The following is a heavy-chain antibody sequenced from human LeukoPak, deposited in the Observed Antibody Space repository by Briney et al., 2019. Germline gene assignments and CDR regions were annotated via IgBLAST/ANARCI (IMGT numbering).Heavy chain of an antibody. Sequence: PGGSLRLSCAASGFTFSNHYMDWVRQAPGKGLEWVGHIKSKINGGTTDLAAPVKDRFTISRDDLKNTLYLQMNSLKTEDTAVYYCTTVRALDYYDSSGYYSFGFDYWGQGTLVTVSS. CDR3: TTVRALDYYDSSGYYSFGFDY. V-gene: IGHV3-15*01. CDR1: GFTFSNHY. D-gene: IGHD3-22*01. CDR2: IKSKINGGTT. J-gene: IGHJ4*02.